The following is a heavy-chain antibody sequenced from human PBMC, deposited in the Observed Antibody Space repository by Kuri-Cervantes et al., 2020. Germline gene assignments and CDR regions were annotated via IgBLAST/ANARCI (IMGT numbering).Heavy chain of an antibody. D-gene: IGHD1-7*01. J-gene: IGHJ4*02. V-gene: IGHV3-23*01. CDR2: ISASGGST. Sequence: GGSLRLSCAASGFTFSNYAMSWVRQAPGKGLEWVSVISASGGSTYYADSVKGRFTISRDKSKNTLYMQMNSLRAEDTALYYCAKGIVGTTSGYFDYWGQGTLVTVSS. CDR3: AKGIVGTTSGYFDY. CDR1: GFTFSNYA.